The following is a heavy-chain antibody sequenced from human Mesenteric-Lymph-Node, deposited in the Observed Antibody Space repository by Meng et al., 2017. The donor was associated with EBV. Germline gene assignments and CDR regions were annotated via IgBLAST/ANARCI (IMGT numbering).Heavy chain of an antibody. V-gene: IGHV4-34*01. Sequence: QVQLQQWGAGPLKPSETLSLTCGVYGGSLSGYYWNWIRQPPGKGLEWIGDINHGGSTSYNPSLKSRVTISVDTSKNEFSLKMTSVTAADTAVYYCARDRHFDPWGQGTLVTVSS. CDR1: GGSLSGYY. J-gene: IGHJ5*02. CDR3: ARDRHFDP. CDR2: INHGGST.